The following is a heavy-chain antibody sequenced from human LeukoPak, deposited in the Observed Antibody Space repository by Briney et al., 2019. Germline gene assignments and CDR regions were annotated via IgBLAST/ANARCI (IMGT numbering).Heavy chain of an antibody. Sequence: GRSLRLSCAASGFTFSSYAMHWVRQAPGKGLERVAVISYDGSNKYYADSVKGRFTISRDNSKNTLYLQMNSLRAEDTAVYYCARDAADGSYYDYWGQGTLGTVSS. CDR1: GFTFSSYA. V-gene: IGHV3-30-3*01. J-gene: IGHJ4*02. D-gene: IGHD6-13*01. CDR3: ARDAADGSYYDY. CDR2: ISYDGSNK.